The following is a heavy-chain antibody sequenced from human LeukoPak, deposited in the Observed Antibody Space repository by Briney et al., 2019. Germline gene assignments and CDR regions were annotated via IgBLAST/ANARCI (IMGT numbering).Heavy chain of an antibody. Sequence: SETLSLTCTVSGGSISSYYWSWIRQPAGKGLEWIGRIYPSGTTNYNPSLKSRVTISVDTSKNQFSLKLRSVTAADTAVYYCARGQEVVAENYFDYWGQGTLVTVSS. J-gene: IGHJ4*02. V-gene: IGHV4-4*07. CDR3: ARGQEVVAENYFDY. D-gene: IGHD5-12*01. CDR1: GGSISSYY. CDR2: IYPSGTT.